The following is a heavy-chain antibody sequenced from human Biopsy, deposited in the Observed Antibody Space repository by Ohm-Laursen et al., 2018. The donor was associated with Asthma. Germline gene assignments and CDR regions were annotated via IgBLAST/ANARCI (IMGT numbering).Heavy chain of an antibody. J-gene: IGHJ4*02. D-gene: IGHD6-19*01. CDR3: ARGDSSGWSHYYFDY. V-gene: IGHV3-53*01. Sequence: GFLRLSCAASGLTVSRDHMFWVRQAPGKGLEWVSVIYSGGTSDTADSVRGRFTISRDFYKNTLYLQMDSLRAEDTAVYYCARGDSSGWSHYYFDYWGQGTLVTVSS. CDR2: IYSGGTS. CDR1: GLTVSRDH.